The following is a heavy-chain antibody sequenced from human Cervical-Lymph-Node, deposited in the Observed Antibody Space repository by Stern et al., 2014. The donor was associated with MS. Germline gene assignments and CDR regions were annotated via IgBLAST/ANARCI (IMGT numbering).Heavy chain of an antibody. V-gene: IGHV1-24*01. CDR2: VDSDHGEI. J-gene: IGHJ4*02. CDR1: GYPLTELS. Sequence: VQLVESGAEVKKPGASVKVSCKVSGYPLTELSMRWVRQAPGRGLEWMGGVDSDHGEIIYAPTFQGRVSMTADASTETAYLELSGLTAEYTAVYDCATAPLAYYYDSSAYYNNYWGQGTLVTVSS. D-gene: IGHD3-22*01. CDR3: ATAPLAYYYDSSAYYNNY.